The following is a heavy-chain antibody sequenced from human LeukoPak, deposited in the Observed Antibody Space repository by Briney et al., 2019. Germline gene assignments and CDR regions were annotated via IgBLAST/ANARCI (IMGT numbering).Heavy chain of an antibody. CDR1: GYSFTSYW. D-gene: IGHD3-10*01. Sequence: GESLKISCKGSGYSFTSYWIGWVRQMPGKGLEWMGIIYPGDSETRYSPSFQGHVSISADKSISTAYLQWSSLKASDTAMYYCAGTRPAYEFGYWGQGTLVTVSS. CDR3: AGTRPAYEFGY. CDR2: IYPGDSET. V-gene: IGHV5-51*01. J-gene: IGHJ4*02.